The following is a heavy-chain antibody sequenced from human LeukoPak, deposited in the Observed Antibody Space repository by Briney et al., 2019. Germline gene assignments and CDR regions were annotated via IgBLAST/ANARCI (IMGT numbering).Heavy chain of an antibody. CDR2: ISSSSTYI. CDR1: GFTFSSYS. D-gene: IGHD3-10*01. J-gene: IGHJ6*02. V-gene: IGHV3-21*01. Sequence: GGSLRLSCAASGFTFSSYSMNWVRQAPGKGLEWVSSISSSSTYIYYADSVKGRFTISRDNAKNSLYLQMNSLRAEDTAVFYCAGNTITGYYYGMDVWGQGTTVTVSS. CDR3: AGNTITGYYYGMDV.